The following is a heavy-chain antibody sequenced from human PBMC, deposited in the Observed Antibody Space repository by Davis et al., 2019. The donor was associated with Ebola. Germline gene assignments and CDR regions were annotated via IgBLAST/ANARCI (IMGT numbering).Heavy chain of an antibody. CDR1: GYTFTSYG. J-gene: IGHJ4*02. CDR3: ARGLPYYYDSSGSTPFDY. CDR2: ISAYNGNT. V-gene: IGHV1-18*01. D-gene: IGHD3-22*01. Sequence: ASVKVSCKASGYTFTSYGISWVRQAPGQGLEWMGWISAYNGNTNYAQKLQGRVTMTTDTSTSTAYMELRSLRSDDTVVYYCARGLPYYYDSSGSTPFDYWGQGTLVTVSS.